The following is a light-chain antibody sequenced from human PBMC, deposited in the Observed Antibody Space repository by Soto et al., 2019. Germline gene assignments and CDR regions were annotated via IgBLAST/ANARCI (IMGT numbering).Light chain of an antibody. CDR1: SSNIGAGYD. V-gene: IGLV1-40*01. CDR3: QSFATNLRGSV. J-gene: IGLJ3*02. Sequence: QLVLTQPPSVSGAPGQRVTISCSGTSSNIGAGYDVHWYHQLPGTAPKLLIFGNNNRPSGVPARFSASRSGTSASLAITGLQAEDEADYYCQSFATNLRGSVFGGGTKLTVL. CDR2: GNN.